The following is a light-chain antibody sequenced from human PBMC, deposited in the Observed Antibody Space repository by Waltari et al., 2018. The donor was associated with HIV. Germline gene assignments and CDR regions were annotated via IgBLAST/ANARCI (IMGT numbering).Light chain of an antibody. CDR1: QDVGTW. Sequence: DIQLTQSPSSGSASVGARVTIPCRATQDVGTWLAWYQQRPGKAPYLLIYAASHLKSGVPSRFSGSGSGTDFTLTISSLQPEDFATYYCHQANTFPYTFGQGTKLEMK. V-gene: IGKV1-12*01. CDR3: HQANTFPYT. J-gene: IGKJ2*01. CDR2: AAS.